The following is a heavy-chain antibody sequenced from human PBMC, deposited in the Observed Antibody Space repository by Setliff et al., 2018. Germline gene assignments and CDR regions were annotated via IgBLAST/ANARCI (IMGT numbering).Heavy chain of an antibody. CDR2: IGPYNGNT. CDR1: GYTFTRYG. Sequence: WASVKVSCKASGYTFTRYGISWVRQAPGKGFEWMGWIGPYNGNTYYAQKFQGRVAITTDTSTSTAYMELRSLRSDDTAVYYCAKGGNITRETYHYYGMDVWGQGTTVTVSS. D-gene: IGHD1-20*01. CDR3: AKGGNITRETYHYYGMDV. J-gene: IGHJ6*02. V-gene: IGHV1-18*01.